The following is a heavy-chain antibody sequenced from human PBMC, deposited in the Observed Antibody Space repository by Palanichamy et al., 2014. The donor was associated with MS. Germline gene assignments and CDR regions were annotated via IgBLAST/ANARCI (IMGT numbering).Heavy chain of an antibody. Sequence: EVQLVESGGGLVQPGGSLRLSCAASRFIISDYWMTWVRQAPGKGLEWVAHIKPDGSQTFYVDSVKGRFTVSRDNAKNSLYLQMSSLRAEDTAVYYCARDVTPGGDFWGQGTLVTVSS. V-gene: IGHV3-7*01. CDR1: RFIISDYW. D-gene: IGHD2-15*01. J-gene: IGHJ4*02. CDR2: IKPDGSQT. CDR3: ARDVTPGGDF.